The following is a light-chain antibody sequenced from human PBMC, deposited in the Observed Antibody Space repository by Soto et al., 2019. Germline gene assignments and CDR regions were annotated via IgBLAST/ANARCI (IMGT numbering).Light chain of an antibody. CDR1: RSVTSSY. Sequence: ENVLTQSPGTLSLSPGERATLSCRASRSVTSSYLAWYQQKPGQAPRLLIYGASTRATGIPARFSGSGSGTEFTLTISSLQSEHSAVYYCQQYNDWPRTFGQGTKVEIK. CDR3: QQYNDWPRT. J-gene: IGKJ1*01. CDR2: GAS. V-gene: IGKV3D-15*01.